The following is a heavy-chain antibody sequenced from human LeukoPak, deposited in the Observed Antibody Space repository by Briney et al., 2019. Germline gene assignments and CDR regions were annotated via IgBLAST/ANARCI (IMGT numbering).Heavy chain of an antibody. CDR2: IFYSGTI. J-gene: IGHJ5*02. D-gene: IGHD2/OR15-2a*01. CDR1: GGSISSTNW. Sequence: SGTLSLTCAVSGGSISSTNWWSWVRQPPGKGLEWIASIFYSGTIYNNPSLKSRTLISVDTSKNQFSLRLTSVTAADTAVYFCATLDNSFDHWGQGTLVTVSS. V-gene: IGHV4-4*02. CDR3: ATLDNSFDH.